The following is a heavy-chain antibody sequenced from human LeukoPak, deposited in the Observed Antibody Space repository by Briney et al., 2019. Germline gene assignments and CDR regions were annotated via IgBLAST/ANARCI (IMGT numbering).Heavy chain of an antibody. V-gene: IGHV3-9*01. CDR3: AKAPRGLVGRGHYFDY. J-gene: IGHJ4*02. D-gene: IGHD2-15*01. CDR1: GFTFSSYA. Sequence: PGGSLRLSCAASGFTFSSYAMHWVRQAPGKGLEWVSGISWNSGSIGYADSVKGRFTISRDNAKNSLYLQMDSLRAEDTALYYCAKAPRGLVGRGHYFDYWGQGTLVTVSS. CDR2: ISWNSGSI.